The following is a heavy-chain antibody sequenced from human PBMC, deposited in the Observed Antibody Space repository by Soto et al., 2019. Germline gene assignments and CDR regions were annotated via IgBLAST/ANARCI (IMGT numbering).Heavy chain of an antibody. V-gene: IGHV3-23*01. CDR1: GFTFSSYA. CDR2: VSAGGDMT. CDR3: ARGDRGGSGSPASYYYSGLDV. J-gene: IGHJ6*02. D-gene: IGHD3-10*01. Sequence: DVQLLESGGHLVQPGGSLRLSCAASGFTFSSYAMSWVRQAPGKGLEWVSSVSAGGDMTYYSDSVKGRFTISRDNSNXXXFLQMNSLRIEDTALYYCARGDRGGSGSPASYYYSGLDVWGQGTTVTVS.